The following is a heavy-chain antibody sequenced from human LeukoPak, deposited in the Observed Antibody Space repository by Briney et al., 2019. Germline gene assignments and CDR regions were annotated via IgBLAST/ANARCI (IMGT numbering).Heavy chain of an antibody. CDR3: ARVHYYDSSPRWFDP. Sequence: ASVKVSCKASGYTFTSYGISWVRQAPGQGLEWMGWISAYNGNTNYAQKLQGRVTMTTDTSTSTAYMELRSLRSDDTAVYHCARVHYYDSSPRWFDPWGQGTLVTVSS. CDR1: GYTFTSYG. CDR2: ISAYNGNT. J-gene: IGHJ5*02. V-gene: IGHV1-18*01. D-gene: IGHD3-22*01.